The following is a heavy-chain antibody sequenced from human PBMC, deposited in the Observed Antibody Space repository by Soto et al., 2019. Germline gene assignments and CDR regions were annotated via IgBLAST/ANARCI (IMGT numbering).Heavy chain of an antibody. CDR3: SRDDEMGATDDALDI. CDR1: GFTLGDSA. CDR2: IRGRTNSYTT. Sequence: EVQLVESGGGLVQPGGCLKLSCAGSGFTLGDSAIHWVRQVSGEGLEWVGRIRGRTNSYTTSYAASVKGRFTISRDDSQNTCYLQMNSLTTDDTDVYFCSRDDEMGATDDALDIWGQGTMVTFSS. D-gene: IGHD3-16*01. J-gene: IGHJ3*02. V-gene: IGHV3-73*02.